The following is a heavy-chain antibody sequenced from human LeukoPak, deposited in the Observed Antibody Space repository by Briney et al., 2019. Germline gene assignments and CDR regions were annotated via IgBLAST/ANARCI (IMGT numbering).Heavy chain of an antibody. J-gene: IGHJ5*02. D-gene: IGHD3-10*01. Sequence: SETLSLTCTVSSGSISSHYWSWIRQPPGKGLEWIGYIYYSGSTNYNPSLKSRVTISVDTSKNQFSLKLSSVTAADTAVYYCARERGLNWFDHWGQGTLVTVSS. CDR3: ARERGLNWFDH. CDR2: IYYSGST. CDR1: SGSISSHY. V-gene: IGHV4-59*11.